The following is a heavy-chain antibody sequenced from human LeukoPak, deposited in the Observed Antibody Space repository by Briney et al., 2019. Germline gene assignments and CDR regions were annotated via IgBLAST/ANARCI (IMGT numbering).Heavy chain of an antibody. D-gene: IGHD6-13*01. V-gene: IGHV3-74*01. CDR2: ISSDGSDT. Sequence: GGSLRLSCSVSGFSFTSYWMHWVRQVPGKGLEWVSVISSDGSDTIYADSVKGRFTISRDNSKTTLYLQMNSLRAEDTAVYYCAKVFYPAAGTGRVDFPFDYWGQGTLVTVSS. CDR3: AKVFYPAAGTGRVDFPFDY. CDR1: GFSFTSYW. J-gene: IGHJ4*02.